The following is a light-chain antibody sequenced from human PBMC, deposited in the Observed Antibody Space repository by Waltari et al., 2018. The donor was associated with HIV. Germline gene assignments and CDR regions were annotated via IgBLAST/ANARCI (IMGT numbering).Light chain of an antibody. CDR2: EVS. Sequence: QSALTQPASVSGSPGQSITISCDLTDYEYVSWYQRHPGKAPKVIIYEVSNRPSGLFNRFAGAKSGNTATLTIAGLQPEDEAEYFCTSYISSSSPVFGRGTKVTVL. J-gene: IGLJ2*01. V-gene: IGLV2-14*01. CDR3: TSYISSSSPV. CDR1: DLTDYEY.